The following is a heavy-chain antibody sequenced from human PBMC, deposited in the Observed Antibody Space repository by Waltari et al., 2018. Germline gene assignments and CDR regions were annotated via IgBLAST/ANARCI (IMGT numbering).Heavy chain of an antibody. Sequence: QVQLQQWGAGLLKPSETLSPTCAVYGGSFSGYYWSWIRQPPGKGLEWIGEINHSGSPNYNPSLKGRVTISVDTSKNQFSLKLSSVTAADTAVYYCARGSSSGRVFDYWGQGTLVTVSS. CDR1: GGSFSGYY. D-gene: IGHD6-6*01. V-gene: IGHV4-34*01. CDR2: INHSGSP. CDR3: ARGSSSGRVFDY. J-gene: IGHJ4*02.